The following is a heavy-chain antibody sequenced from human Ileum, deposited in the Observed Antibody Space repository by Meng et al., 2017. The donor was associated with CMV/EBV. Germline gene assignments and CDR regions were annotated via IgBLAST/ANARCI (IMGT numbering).Heavy chain of an antibody. V-gene: IGHV3-66*01. CDR2: MYDSGTT. CDR1: GFTISDNS. CDR3: AGDGGYSDP. D-gene: IGHD2-21*01. Sequence: VQLVESGGGVVQPGRSLRLSCAASGFTISDNSMNWVRQAPGKGPEWVSLMYDSGTTKYADSVKGRFTISRDNSKNTLYLQMNSLRVEDTAVYYCAGDGGYSDPWGQGTLVTVSS. J-gene: IGHJ5*02.